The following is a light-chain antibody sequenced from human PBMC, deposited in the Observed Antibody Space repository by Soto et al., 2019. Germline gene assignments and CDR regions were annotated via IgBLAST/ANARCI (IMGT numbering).Light chain of an antibody. J-gene: IGLJ2*01. Sequence: QSVLTQPPSVSAAPGQKVTISCSGSSSNIGNNYVSWYQQLPGTAPKLLIYDSDKRPSGTPDRFSGSKSGTSATLGITGLQTGDEADYYCGTWDSSLSAVVFGGGTKVTVL. CDR1: SSNIGNNY. V-gene: IGLV1-51*01. CDR2: DSD. CDR3: GTWDSSLSAVV.